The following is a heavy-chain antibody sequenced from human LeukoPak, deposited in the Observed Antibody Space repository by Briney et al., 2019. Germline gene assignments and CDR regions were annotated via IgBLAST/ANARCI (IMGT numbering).Heavy chain of an antibody. V-gene: IGHV5-51*01. D-gene: IGHD3-10*01. CDR2: IYPGDTDT. CDR3: ARKETRGYYYYGMDV. Sequence: GESLKISCKGSGYSFTNYWIGWVRQMPGKGLEWMGIIYPGDTDTRYSPSFQGQVTTSADKSISTAYLQWSSLKASDTAMYYCARKETRGYYYYGMDVWGQGTTVTVSS. CDR1: GYSFTNYW. J-gene: IGHJ6*02.